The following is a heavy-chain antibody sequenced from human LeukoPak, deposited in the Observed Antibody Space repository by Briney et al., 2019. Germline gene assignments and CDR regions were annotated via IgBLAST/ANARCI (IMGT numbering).Heavy chain of an antibody. Sequence: GGSLRLSCAASGFTVSSNYMSWVRQAPGKGLEWVSAIYSGGSTYYADSVKGRFTISRHNSKNTLYLQMNSLRAEDTAVYYCARSSIAAAGPNLFDYWGQGTLVTVSS. CDR2: IYSGGST. CDR3: ARSSIAAAGPNLFDY. J-gene: IGHJ4*02. V-gene: IGHV3-53*04. D-gene: IGHD6-13*01. CDR1: GFTVSSNY.